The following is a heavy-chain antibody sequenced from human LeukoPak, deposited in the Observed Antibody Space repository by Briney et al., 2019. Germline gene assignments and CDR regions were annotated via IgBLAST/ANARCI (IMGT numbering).Heavy chain of an antibody. Sequence: SETLSLTCTVSGGSISSGDYYWSWIRQPPGKGLGWIGYIYYSGSTYYNPSLKSRVTISVDTSKNQFSLKLSSVTAADTAVYYCARSSSGWYKDNWFDPWGQGTLVTVSS. D-gene: IGHD6-19*01. J-gene: IGHJ5*02. CDR3: ARSSSGWYKDNWFDP. CDR1: GGSISSGDYY. CDR2: IYYSGST. V-gene: IGHV4-30-4*08.